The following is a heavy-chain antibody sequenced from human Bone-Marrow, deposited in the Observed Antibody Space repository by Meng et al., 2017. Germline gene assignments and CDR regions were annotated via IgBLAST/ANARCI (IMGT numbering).Heavy chain of an antibody. CDR1: GFTFSSYR. J-gene: IGHJ4*02. CDR2: IKQDGSEK. D-gene: IGHD6-13*01. Sequence: GGFLRLSCAASGFTFSSYRMGWARQAPGKGLEWVANIKQDGSEKYYVDSVKGRFTISRDNAKNSLYLQMNSLRAEDTAVYYCARGARYSSSWYYFDYWGQGTLVTVSS. V-gene: IGHV3-7*01. CDR3: ARGARYSSSWYYFDY.